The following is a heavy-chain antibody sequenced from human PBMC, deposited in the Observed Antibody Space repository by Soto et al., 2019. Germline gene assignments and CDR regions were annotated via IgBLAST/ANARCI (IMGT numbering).Heavy chain of an antibody. CDR1: GGTFSSYA. V-gene: IGHV1-69*01. CDR3: GERKRGGIAAAGTIDY. Sequence: QVQLVQSGAEVKKPGSSVKVSCKASGGTFSSYAISWVRQAPGQGLEWMGGIIPIFGTANYAQKFQGRVTITADESTSTAYMELSSLRSEDTAVYYCGERKRGGIAAAGTIDYWGQGTLVTVSS. CDR2: IIPIFGTA. D-gene: IGHD6-13*01. J-gene: IGHJ4*02.